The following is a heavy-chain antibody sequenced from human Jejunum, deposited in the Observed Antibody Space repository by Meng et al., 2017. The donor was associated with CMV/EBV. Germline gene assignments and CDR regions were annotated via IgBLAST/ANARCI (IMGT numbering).Heavy chain of an antibody. J-gene: IGHJ4*02. Sequence: SFSSYSMNWVRQAPGKGLEWVSSITTSGSYIYYANSVKGRFTISRDNAKNSLFLQMDSLRAEDTAVYYCARDTAIDPAMAGAFDYWGQGTLVTVSS. V-gene: IGHV3-21*01. D-gene: IGHD5-18*01. CDR2: ITTSGSYI. CDR3: ARDTAIDPAMAGAFDY. CDR1: SFSSYS.